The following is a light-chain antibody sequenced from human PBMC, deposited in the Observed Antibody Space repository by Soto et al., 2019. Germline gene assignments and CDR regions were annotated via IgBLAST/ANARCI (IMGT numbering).Light chain of an antibody. CDR2: DVS. CDR3: SSYTSGSTYV. V-gene: IGLV2-14*01. J-gene: IGLJ1*01. Sequence: QSVLTQPASVSGSPGQSITISCTGTSSDVGGYNYVSWYQQHPGKAPKLVIYDVSTRPSGVSNRFSGSKSGNTASLTISGLQAEDEADYYCSSYTSGSTYVFGTGTKVTVL. CDR1: SSDVGGYNY.